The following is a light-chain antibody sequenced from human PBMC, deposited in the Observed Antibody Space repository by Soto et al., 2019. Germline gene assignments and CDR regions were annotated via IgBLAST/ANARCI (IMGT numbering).Light chain of an antibody. CDR1: GRDIGAYDY. CDR2: GVK. V-gene: IGLV2-14*01. J-gene: IGLJ1*01. CDR3: SSYTTSYFYV. Sequence: QSVLTQPGSVSGSPGQSITISCTGSGRDIGAYDYVSWYQQHPGKAPKLLIYGVKNRPSGVSYRFSASKSAFTASLTISGLQAEDEAHYYCSSYTTSYFYVFGPGTKLTVL.